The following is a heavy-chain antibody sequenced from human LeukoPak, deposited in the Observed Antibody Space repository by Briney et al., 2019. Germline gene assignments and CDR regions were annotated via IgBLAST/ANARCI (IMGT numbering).Heavy chain of an antibody. CDR1: EVSISSGSYY. V-gene: IGHV4-61*02. Sequence: SQTLSLTCTVSEVSISSGSYYWSWIRQPAGKGLEWIGRIYTSGSTNYNPSLKSRVTISVDTSKNQFSLKLSSVTAADTAVYYCALEGDYWGQGTLVTVSS. CDR3: ALEGDY. CDR2: IYTSGST. J-gene: IGHJ4*02.